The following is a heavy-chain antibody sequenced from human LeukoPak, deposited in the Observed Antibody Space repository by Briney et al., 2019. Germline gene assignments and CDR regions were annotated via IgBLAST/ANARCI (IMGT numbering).Heavy chain of an antibody. Sequence: GGSLRLSCEASGFTFKNYAMTWVRQAPGKGLEWVSTITGSGSSTYYSDSVKGRFTISRDNSKSTLYLQMNSLRGDDSAMYFWAKDTWASIAVFLFFNFWGRETLVTVSS. CDR1: GFTFKNYA. J-gene: IGHJ4*02. D-gene: IGHD2-2*01. V-gene: IGHV3-23*01. CDR2: ITGSGSST. CDR3: AKDTWASIAVFLFFNF.